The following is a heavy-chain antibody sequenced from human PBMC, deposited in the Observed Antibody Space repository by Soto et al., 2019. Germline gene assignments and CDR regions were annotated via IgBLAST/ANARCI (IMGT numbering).Heavy chain of an antibody. CDR1: GFTFSSYA. CDR3: VKDMRGWLGSFWFDP. D-gene: IGHD6-19*01. CDR2: ISSNGGST. J-gene: IGHJ5*02. V-gene: IGHV3-64D*06. Sequence: PGGSLRLSYSASGFTFSSYAMHWVRQAPGKGLEYVSAISSNGGSTYYADSVKGRFTISRDNSKNTLYLQMSSLRAEDTAVYYYVKDMRGWLGSFWFDPWGQGTLVTVSS.